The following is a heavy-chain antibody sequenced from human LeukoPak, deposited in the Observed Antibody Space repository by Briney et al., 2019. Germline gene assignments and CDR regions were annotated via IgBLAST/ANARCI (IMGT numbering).Heavy chain of an antibody. D-gene: IGHD2-2*01. Sequence: GGSLRLSCVASGFPFSSYARSWIRQAPGRGLEWVSVISGSGSSTYYADSVKGRFTISRDNSKSTMYLQMNSLRAEDTAVYYCAKDRHAPGRYCRSAICFPFDIWGQGTLVTVSS. CDR2: ISGSGSST. CDR3: AKDRHAPGRYCRSAICFPFDI. CDR1: GFPFSSYA. V-gene: IGHV3-23*01. J-gene: IGHJ5*02.